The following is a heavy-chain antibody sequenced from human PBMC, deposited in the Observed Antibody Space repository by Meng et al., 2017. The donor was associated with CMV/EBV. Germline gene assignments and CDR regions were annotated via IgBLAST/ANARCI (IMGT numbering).Heavy chain of an antibody. V-gene: IGHV3-30-3*01. Sequence: GESLMISCAASGFTFSSYAMHWVRQAPGKGLEWVAVISYDGSNKYYADSVKGRFTISRDNSKNTLYLQMNSLRAEDTAVYYCARMDIVVVPAAILVGAFDIWGQGTMVTVSS. CDR2: ISYDGSNK. D-gene: IGHD2-2*02. CDR1: GFTFSSYA. J-gene: IGHJ3*02. CDR3: ARMDIVVVPAAILVGAFDI.